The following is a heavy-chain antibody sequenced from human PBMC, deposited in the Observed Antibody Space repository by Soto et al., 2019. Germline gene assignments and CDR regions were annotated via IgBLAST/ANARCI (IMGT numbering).Heavy chain of an antibody. D-gene: IGHD2-15*01. CDR2: ISSSGST. CDR1: AFTFSSYA. Sequence: EVQLLESGGGLVQPGGSLRLSCAASAFTFSSYAMSWFRQAPGKGLEWVSAISSSGSTYYADSVKGRFTISRDNSKNTLYMQMNSLRAEDTVVYYCAKEPCSGGICYLYAFDIWGQGTMVTVSS. CDR3: AKEPCSGGICYLYAFDI. V-gene: IGHV3-23*01. J-gene: IGHJ3*02.